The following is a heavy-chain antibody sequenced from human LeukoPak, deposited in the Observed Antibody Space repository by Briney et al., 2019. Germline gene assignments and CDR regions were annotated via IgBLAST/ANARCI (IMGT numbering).Heavy chain of an antibody. CDR3: ARAIYGSGLDNWFDP. CDR2: INAGNGNT. D-gene: IGHD3-10*01. CDR1: GYTFTSYA. V-gene: IGHV1-3*01. Sequence: GGSVKVSCKASGYTFTSYAMHWVRQAPGQRLEWMGWINAGNGNTKYSQKFQGRVTITRDTSASTAYMELSSLGSEDTAVYYCARAIYGSGLDNWFDPWGQGTLVTVSS. J-gene: IGHJ5*02.